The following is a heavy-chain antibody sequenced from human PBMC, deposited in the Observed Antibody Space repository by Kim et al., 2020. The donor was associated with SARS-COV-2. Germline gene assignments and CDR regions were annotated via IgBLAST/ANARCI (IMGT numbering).Heavy chain of an antibody. J-gene: IGHJ6*02. CDR2: INPNSGGT. CDR3: ARDGYSGSYPTNYYGMDV. Sequence: ASVKVSCKASGYTFTGYYMHWVRQAPGQGLEWMGWINPNSGGTNYAQKFQGRVTMTRDTSISTAYMELSRLRSDDTAVYYCARDGYSGSYPTNYYGMDVWGQGTTVTVSS. CDR1: GYTFTGYY. V-gene: IGHV1-2*02. D-gene: IGHD1-26*01.